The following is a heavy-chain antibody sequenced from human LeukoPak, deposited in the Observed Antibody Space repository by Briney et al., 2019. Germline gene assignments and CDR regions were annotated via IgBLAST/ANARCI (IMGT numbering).Heavy chain of an antibody. CDR3: ARAPSPRNYDFWSEAFDY. CDR2: ISYDGSNK. J-gene: IGHJ4*02. D-gene: IGHD3-3*01. V-gene: IGHV3-30-3*01. CDR1: GFTFSSYA. Sequence: GGSLRLSCAASGFTFSSYAMHWVRQAPGKGLEWVAVISYDGSNKYYADSVKGRFTISRDNAKNSLYLQMNSLRAEDTAVYYCARAPSPRNYDFWSEAFDYWGQGTLVTVSS.